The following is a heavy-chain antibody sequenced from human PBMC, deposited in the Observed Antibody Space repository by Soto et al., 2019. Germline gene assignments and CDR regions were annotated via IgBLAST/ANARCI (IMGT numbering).Heavy chain of an antibody. CDR2: IVVGSGNT. V-gene: IGHV1-58*01. CDR1: GFTFTSSA. J-gene: IGHJ3*02. CDR3: AAEGSFTPVVYVFAI. D-gene: IGHD2-15*01. Sequence: GASVKVSCKASGFTFTSSAVQWVRQARGQRLEWIGWIVVGSGNTNYAQKFQERVTITRDMSTSTAYMELSSLRSEDTAVYYCAAEGSFTPVVYVFAIWGQGTMVTVSS.